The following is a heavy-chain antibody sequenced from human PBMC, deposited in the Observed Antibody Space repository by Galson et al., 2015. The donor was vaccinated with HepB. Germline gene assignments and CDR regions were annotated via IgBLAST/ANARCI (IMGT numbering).Heavy chain of an antibody. V-gene: IGHV4-38-2*02. J-gene: IGHJ4*02. D-gene: IGHD5-12*01. CDR2: IYHTGST. CDR3: ARNEVAGATDY. CDR1: GYSITSGYY. Sequence: ETLSLTCTVSGYSITSGYYWGWIRQPPGKGLEWIGNIYHTGSTYYSPSLKSRVTISVDTSKNQSSLKLSSVTAADTAVYYCARNEVAGATDYWGQGTPVTVSS.